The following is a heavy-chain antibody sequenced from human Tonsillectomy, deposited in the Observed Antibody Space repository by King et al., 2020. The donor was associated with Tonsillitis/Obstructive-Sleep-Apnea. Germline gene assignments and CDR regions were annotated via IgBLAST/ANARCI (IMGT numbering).Heavy chain of an antibody. CDR2: ISSSSSYI. J-gene: IGHJ5*02. D-gene: IGHD6-13*01. CDR1: GFTFSSYS. Sequence: VQLVESGGGLVKPGGSLRLSCAASGFTFSSYSMNWVRQAPGKGLEWVSSISSSSSYIYYADSVKGRFTISRDNAKNSLYLQMNSLRAEDTAVYYCARGEGQQLVWGWFDPWGQGTLVTVSS. V-gene: IGHV3-21*01. CDR3: ARGEGQQLVWGWFDP.